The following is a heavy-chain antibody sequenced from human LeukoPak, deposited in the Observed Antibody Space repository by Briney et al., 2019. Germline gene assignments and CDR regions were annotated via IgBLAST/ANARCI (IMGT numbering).Heavy chain of an antibody. D-gene: IGHD4-23*01. Sequence: SVRVSCKASGGTFSSYAISWVRQAPGQGLEWMGGIIPIFGTANYAQKFQGRVTITADESTSTAYMELSSLRSEDTAVYYCACSVIGGNTYYYYGMDVWGQGTTVTVS. CDR1: GGTFSSYA. J-gene: IGHJ6*02. V-gene: IGHV1-69*13. CDR3: ACSVIGGNTYYYYGMDV. CDR2: IIPIFGTA.